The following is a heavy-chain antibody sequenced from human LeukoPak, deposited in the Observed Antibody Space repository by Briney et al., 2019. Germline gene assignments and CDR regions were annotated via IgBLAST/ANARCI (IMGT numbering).Heavy chain of an antibody. J-gene: IGHJ4*02. Sequence: PSETLSLTCTVSGGSISSSSYYWGWIRQPPGKGLERIGSIYYSGSTYYNLSLKSRVTISLDTSKNQFSLKLSSVTAADTAVYSCARQSLTPSTNFDYWGQGTLVTVSS. CDR3: ARQSLTPSTNFDY. D-gene: IGHD4-23*01. V-gene: IGHV4-39*01. CDR1: GGSISSSSYY. CDR2: IYYSGST.